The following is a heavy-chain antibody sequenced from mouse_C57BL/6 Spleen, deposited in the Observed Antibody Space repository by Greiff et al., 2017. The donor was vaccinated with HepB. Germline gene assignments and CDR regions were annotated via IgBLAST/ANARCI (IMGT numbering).Heavy chain of an antibody. CDR3: ARHEGGYYDYPFAY. V-gene: IGHV2-6-1*01. Sequence: VKLMESGPGLVAPSQSLSITCTVSGFSLTSYGVHWVRQPPGKGLEWLVVIWSDGSTTYNSALKSRLSISKDNSKSQVFLKMNSLQTDDTAMYYCARHEGGYYDYPFAYWGQGTLVTVSA. CDR2: IWSDGST. CDR1: GFSLTSYG. J-gene: IGHJ3*01. D-gene: IGHD2-4*01.